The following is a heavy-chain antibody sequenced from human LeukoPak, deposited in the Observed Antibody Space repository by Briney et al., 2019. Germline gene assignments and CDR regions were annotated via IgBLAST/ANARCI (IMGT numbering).Heavy chain of an antibody. V-gene: IGHV4-34*01. CDR3: ARTTVIPTPNFDY. Sequence: SETLSLTCAVYGGSFSGYYWSWIRQPPGKGLEWIGEINHSGSTNYNPSLKSRVTISVDTSKNQFSLKLSSVTAADTAVYYWARTTVIPTPNFDYWGQGTLVTVSS. J-gene: IGHJ4*02. D-gene: IGHD4-11*01. CDR1: GGSFSGYY. CDR2: INHSGST.